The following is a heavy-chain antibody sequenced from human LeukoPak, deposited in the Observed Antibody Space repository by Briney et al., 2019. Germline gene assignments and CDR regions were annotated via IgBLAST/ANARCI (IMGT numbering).Heavy chain of an antibody. J-gene: IGHJ4*02. V-gene: IGHV3-21*01. D-gene: IGHD5-18*01. Sequence: GGSLRLSCAASGVTFRSDTLNWVRQAPGKGLEWVSSISSGSTYMYYADSVKGRFTISRDNSKNTLYLQMNSLRAEDTAVYYCAKSHGYSYGFDYWGQGTLVTVSS. CDR2: ISSGSTYM. CDR3: AKSHGYSYGFDY. CDR1: GVTFRSDT.